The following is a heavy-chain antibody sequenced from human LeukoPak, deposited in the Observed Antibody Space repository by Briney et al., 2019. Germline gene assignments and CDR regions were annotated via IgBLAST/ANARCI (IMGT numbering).Heavy chain of an antibody. CDR2: IYTSGST. CDR3: ARELRYFDWLLYFDY. D-gene: IGHD3-9*01. Sequence: ETLSLTCTVSGGSISSYYWSWIRQPAGKGLEWIGRIYTSGSTNYNPSLKSRVTMSVDTSKNQFSLKLSSVTAADTAVYYCARELRYFDWLLYFDYWGQGTLVTVSS. V-gene: IGHV4-4*07. J-gene: IGHJ4*02. CDR1: GGSISSYY.